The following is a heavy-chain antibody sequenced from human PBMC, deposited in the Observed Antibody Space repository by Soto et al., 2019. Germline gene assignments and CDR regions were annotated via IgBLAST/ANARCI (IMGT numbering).Heavy chain of an antibody. D-gene: IGHD7-27*01. CDR2: ISYTGRT. Sequence: LSLTCIVSGDSVTSGSYYWTWLRQPPGKGLEWIGYISYTGRTKYNPSLQSRVTISADTSKNDFSLNLSSVTAADTAVYFCAREWGLLPYYVMNVWGHGTAVTVSS. CDR3: AREWGLLPYYVMNV. CDR1: GDSVTSGSYY. V-gene: IGHV4-61*03. J-gene: IGHJ6*02.